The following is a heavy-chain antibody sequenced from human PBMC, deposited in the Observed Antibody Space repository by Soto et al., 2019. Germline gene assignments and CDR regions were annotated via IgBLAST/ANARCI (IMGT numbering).Heavy chain of an antibody. J-gene: IGHJ6*03. Sequence: ASVKVSCKASGYTFTSYGISWVRQAPGQGLEWMGWISAYNGNTNYAQKLQGRVTMTTDTSTSTAYMELRSLRSDDTAVYYCARGDGILLWSSEYYYYMDVWGKGTTVTVSS. V-gene: IGHV1-18*01. CDR2: ISAYNGNT. CDR3: ARGDGILLWSSEYYYYMDV. D-gene: IGHD5-18*01. CDR1: GYTFTSYG.